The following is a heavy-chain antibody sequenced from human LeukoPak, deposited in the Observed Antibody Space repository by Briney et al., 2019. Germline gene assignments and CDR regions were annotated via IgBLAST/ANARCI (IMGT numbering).Heavy chain of an antibody. J-gene: IGHJ3*02. V-gene: IGHV4-59*01. D-gene: IGHD3-3*01. CDR1: GGSISSYY. CDR3: ARDRGYDFWSGYFAVTTDAFDI. Sequence: SETLSLTCTVSGGSISSYYWSWTRQPPGKGLEWIGYIYYSGSTNYNPSLKSRVTISVDTSKNQFSLKLSSVTAADTAVYYCARDRGYDFWSGYFAVTTDAFDIWGQGTMVTVSS. CDR2: IYYSGST.